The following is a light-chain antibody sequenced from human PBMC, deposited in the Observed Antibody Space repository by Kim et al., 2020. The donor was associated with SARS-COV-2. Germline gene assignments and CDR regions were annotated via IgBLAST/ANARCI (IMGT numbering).Light chain of an antibody. V-gene: IGKV1-17*01. CDR3: LQHNTYPIT. J-gene: IGKJ5*01. Sequence: ASVRDRVTITCLASQDIRNDLGWYQQNPGRAPKRLIYGASSLQSGVPSRFSGSGSGTEFTLTISSLQPEDFATYFCLQHNTYPITFGQGTRLEIK. CDR2: GAS. CDR1: QDIRND.